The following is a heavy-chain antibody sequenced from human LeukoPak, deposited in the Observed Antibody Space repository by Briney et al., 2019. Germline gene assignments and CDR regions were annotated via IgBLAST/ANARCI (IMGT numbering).Heavy chain of an antibody. J-gene: IGHJ6*02. V-gene: IGHV2-5*02. CDR2: IYWDDDK. Sequence: SGPTLVQPTPALTLTCTFSGLSLPTTGVGVGWIRQPPGKALEWLALIYWDDDKRYSPSLKSRLTITKDTSKNQVVLTMTNMDPVDTATYYCAHRKSGSCMDVWGQGTTVTVSS. CDR1: GLSLPTTGVG. D-gene: IGHD1-26*01. CDR3: AHRKSGSCMDV.